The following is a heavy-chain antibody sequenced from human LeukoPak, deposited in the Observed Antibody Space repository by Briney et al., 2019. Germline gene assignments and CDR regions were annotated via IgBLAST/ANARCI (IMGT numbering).Heavy chain of an antibody. CDR3: ARSELADY. D-gene: IGHD6-13*01. Sequence: GGSLRLSCAASGFTFSSYSMNWVRQAPGKGLEWVSSISSSSSYTYYADSVKGRFTISRDNAKNSLYLQMNSRRAEDTAVYYCARSELADYWGERTLVTVSS. V-gene: IGHV3-21*01. CDR2: ISSSSSYT. J-gene: IGHJ4*02. CDR1: GFTFSSYS.